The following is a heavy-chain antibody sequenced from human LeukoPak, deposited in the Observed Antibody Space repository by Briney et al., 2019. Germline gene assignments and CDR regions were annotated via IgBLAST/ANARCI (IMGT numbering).Heavy chain of an antibody. CDR2: VSSGFTT. D-gene: IGHD3-10*01. Sequence: GGSLRLSCAASGFMFRGYYMSWIRQAPGKGLEWVSYVSSGFTTYYADSVKGRFTISRDNSKNTLYLQMNSLRAEDTAVYYCAAVRGVMSYFDYWGQGTLVTVSS. V-gene: IGHV3-11*01. CDR1: GFMFRGYY. CDR3: AAVRGVMSYFDY. J-gene: IGHJ4*02.